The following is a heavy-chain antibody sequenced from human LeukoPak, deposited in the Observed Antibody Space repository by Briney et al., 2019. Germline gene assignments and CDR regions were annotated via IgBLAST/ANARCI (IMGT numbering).Heavy chain of an antibody. Sequence: SVRVSRKTSGGTFSNYAVSWVRQAPGQGLEYMGGIIPAFGVTNYVQKFEGRLSLTTDESMNTVFMELNSLRFEDTAMYFCSREGGFTGSLSRYFDLWGRGTLVTVSS. CDR3: SREGGFTGSLSRYFDL. J-gene: IGHJ2*01. CDR2: IIPAFGVT. D-gene: IGHD1-26*01. CDR1: GGTFSNYA. V-gene: IGHV1-69*05.